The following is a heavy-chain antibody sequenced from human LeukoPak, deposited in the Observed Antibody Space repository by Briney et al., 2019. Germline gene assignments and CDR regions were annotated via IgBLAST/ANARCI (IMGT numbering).Heavy chain of an antibody. V-gene: IGHV5-51*01. CDR1: GYSFTSYW. Sequence: GESLKISCKGSGYSFTSYWIGWVRQMPGKGLEWMGIIYPGDSDTRYSPSSQGQVTISADKSISTAYLQWSSLKASDTAMYYCARLRITMVRGVSSYYYYYMDVWGKGTTVTISS. D-gene: IGHD3-10*01. CDR2: IYPGDSDT. CDR3: ARLRITMVRGVSSYYYYYMDV. J-gene: IGHJ6*03.